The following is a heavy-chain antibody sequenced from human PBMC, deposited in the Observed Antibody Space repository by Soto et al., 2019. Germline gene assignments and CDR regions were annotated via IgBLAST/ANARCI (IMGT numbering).Heavy chain of an antibody. D-gene: IGHD3-22*01. CDR2: IYYSGST. V-gene: IGHV4-31*03. J-gene: IGHJ1*01. CDR1: AGSISSGVYY. Sequence: LGLACTVSAGSISSGVYYWSWIRQHPGKGLEWIGYIYYSGSTYYNPSLKSRVTIPVDTSKNQFSLKLSSVTAADTAVYYCARSAYYYDSSGYYYVYFQHWGQGTLVTVSS. CDR3: ARSAYYYDSSGYYYVYFQH.